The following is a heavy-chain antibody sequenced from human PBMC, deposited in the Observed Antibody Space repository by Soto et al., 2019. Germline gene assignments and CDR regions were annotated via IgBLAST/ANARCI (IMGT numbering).Heavy chain of an antibody. CDR2: IIPIFGTA. CDR3: ARKYYYDSSAPRQSWEDGSEVYYYGMDV. D-gene: IGHD3-22*01. CDR1: GGTFSSYA. Sequence: SVKVSCKASGGTFSSYAISWVLQAPGQGLEWMGGIIPIFGTANYAQKFQGRVTITADESTSTAYMELSSLRSEDTAVYYCARKYYYDSSAPRQSWEDGSEVYYYGMDVWGQGNTVTVPS. V-gene: IGHV1-69*13. J-gene: IGHJ6*02.